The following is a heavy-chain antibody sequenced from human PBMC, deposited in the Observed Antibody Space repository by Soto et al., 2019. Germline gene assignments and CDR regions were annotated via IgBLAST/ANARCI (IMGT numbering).Heavy chain of an antibody. Sequence: SETLSLTCAVYGGPFSGYYWSWIRQSPGKGLDWIGEINHSGRTKYNPSLKSRVTMSVDTSKNQFSLKLTSVTAADTAVYFCARGSDSTNWSLDYWGQGTLVTVSS. V-gene: IGHV4-34*01. D-gene: IGHD2-2*01. CDR2: INHSGRT. CDR3: ARGSDSTNWSLDY. CDR1: GGPFSGYY. J-gene: IGHJ4*02.